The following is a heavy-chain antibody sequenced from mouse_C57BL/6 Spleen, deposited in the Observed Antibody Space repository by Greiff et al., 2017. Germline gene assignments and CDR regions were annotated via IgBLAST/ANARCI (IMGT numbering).Heavy chain of an antibody. Sequence: QVQLQQPGAELVKPGASVKLSCKASGYTFTSYWMHWVKQRPGQGLEWIGMIHPNSGSTNYNEKFKSKATLTVDKSSSTAYMQLSSLTSEDSAVXYCARKRYYYGSPYYAMDYWGQGTSVTVSS. V-gene: IGHV1-64*01. J-gene: IGHJ4*01. CDR3: ARKRYYYGSPYYAMDY. CDR2: IHPNSGST. CDR1: GYTFTSYW. D-gene: IGHD1-1*01.